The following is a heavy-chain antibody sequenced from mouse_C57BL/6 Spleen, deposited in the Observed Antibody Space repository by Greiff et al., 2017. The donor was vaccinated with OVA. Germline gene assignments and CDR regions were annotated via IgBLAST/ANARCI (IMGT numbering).Heavy chain of an antibody. V-gene: IGHV1-50*01. CDR2: IDPSDSYT. CDR1: GYTFTSYW. Sequence: QVQLQQPGAELVKPGASVKLSCKASGYTFTSYWMQWVKQRPGQGLEWIGEIDPSDSYTNYNQKFKGKATLTVDTSSSTAYMQLSSLTSEDSAVYYCARQTGTGYFDVWGTGTTVTVSS. J-gene: IGHJ1*03. CDR3: ARQTGTGYFDV. D-gene: IGHD4-1*01.